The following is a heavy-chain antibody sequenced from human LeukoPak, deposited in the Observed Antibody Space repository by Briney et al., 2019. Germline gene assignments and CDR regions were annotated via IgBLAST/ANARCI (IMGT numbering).Heavy chain of an antibody. Sequence: GGSLRLSCAASGFTLSTYSMNWVRQAPGKGLEWVSYISSTSRTIYCADSVKGRFTISRDNAKNSLYLQMNSLRADDTAVYYCARVGYTYGYYDYWGQGVLVTVSS. D-gene: IGHD5-18*01. CDR3: ARVGYTYGYYDY. CDR1: GFTLSTYS. CDR2: ISSTSRTI. J-gene: IGHJ4*02. V-gene: IGHV3-48*01.